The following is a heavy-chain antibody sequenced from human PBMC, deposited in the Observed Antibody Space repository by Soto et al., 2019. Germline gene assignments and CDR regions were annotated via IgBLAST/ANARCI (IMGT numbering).Heavy chain of an antibody. CDR3: GRAPGGGGVFKKKNYYYGIDV. D-gene: IGHD3-16*01. CDR1: GGSFSGCY. CDR2: INHSGST. V-gene: IGHV4-34*01. J-gene: IGHJ6*04. Sequence: SETLSLTCAVYGGSFSGCYWTWIRQPPGKGLEWIGEINHSGSTNYNPSLKSRVTISVDTSKNQFSLRLNSVTAEDTAVYYCGRAPGGGGVFKKKNYYYGIDVWGKGTRVTVSS.